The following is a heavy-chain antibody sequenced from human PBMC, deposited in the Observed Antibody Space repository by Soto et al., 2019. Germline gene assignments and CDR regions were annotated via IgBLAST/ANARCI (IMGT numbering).Heavy chain of an antibody. CDR3: AKASQIAVAGRLDY. J-gene: IGHJ4*02. CDR2: ISGSGVGT. Sequence: GGSLRLSCAASGFTFSSYAMSWVRQAPGKGLEWVSVISGSGVGTDYADSVKGRFTISRDNSKNTLYLQMNSLRAEDTAVYYCAKASQIAVAGRLDYWGQGTLVTVSS. D-gene: IGHD6-13*01. CDR1: GFTFSSYA. V-gene: IGHV3-23*01.